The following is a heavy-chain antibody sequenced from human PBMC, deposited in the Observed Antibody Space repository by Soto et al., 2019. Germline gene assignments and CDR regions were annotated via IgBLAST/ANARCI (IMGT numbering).Heavy chain of an antibody. J-gene: IGHJ4*02. Sequence: QLQLQESGPGLVKPSETLSLTCTVSGGSISSSSYYWGWIRQPPGKGLEWIGSIYYSGSTYYNPSLKSRVTISVDTSKNQFSLKLSSVTAADTAVYYCARLTPAIYDILTGYYLSQGYFDYWGQGTLVTVSS. V-gene: IGHV4-39*01. D-gene: IGHD3-9*01. CDR1: GGSISSSSYY. CDR2: IYYSGST. CDR3: ARLTPAIYDILTGYYLSQGYFDY.